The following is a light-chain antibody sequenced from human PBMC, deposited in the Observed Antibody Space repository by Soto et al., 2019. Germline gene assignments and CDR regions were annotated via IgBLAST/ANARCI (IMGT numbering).Light chain of an antibody. CDR1: SSDVGDYNY. J-gene: IGLJ1*01. CDR3: CSYAGSYTFYV. V-gene: IGLV2-11*01. CDR2: DVN. Sequence: QSVLTQPRSVSGSPGQSVTISCTGTSSDVGDYNYVSWYQQHPGKAPKLMIYDVNKRPSGVPDRFSGSKSGNTASLTISGLQAEDESDYYCCSYAGSYTFYVFGTGTQLTVL.